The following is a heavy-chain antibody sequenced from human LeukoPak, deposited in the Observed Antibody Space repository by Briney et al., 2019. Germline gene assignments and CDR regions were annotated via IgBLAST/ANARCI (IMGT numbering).Heavy chain of an antibody. CDR2: ISYDGSNK. D-gene: IGHD5-24*01. CDR3: AKDWGNGYTPDAFDI. J-gene: IGHJ3*02. V-gene: IGHV3-30-3*02. CDR1: GLTFNSYA. Sequence: GGSLRLSCAASGLTFNSYAMHWVRQAPGNGLEWVAVISYDGSNKYYADSVKGRFTISRDNSKNTLYLQMNSLRAEDTALYYCAKDWGNGYTPDAFDIWGQGTMVTVSS.